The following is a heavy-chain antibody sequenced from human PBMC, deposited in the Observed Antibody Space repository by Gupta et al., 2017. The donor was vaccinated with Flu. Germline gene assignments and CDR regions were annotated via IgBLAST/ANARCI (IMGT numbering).Heavy chain of an antibody. CDR2: ISGSGGST. Sequence: EVQLLESGGGLVQPGGSLRLSCAASGFTFSSYAMSWVRQAPGKGLEWVSSISGSGGSTYDADSVKGGFTISRDNFKNTLYLQMTRLGAEDTALYYCAKAAQYSYGTWNQYGREVWGQGTTGTVSS. CDR3: AKAAQYSYGTWNQYGREV. CDR1: GFTFSSYA. D-gene: IGHD5-18*01. V-gene: IGHV3-23*01. J-gene: IGHJ6*02.